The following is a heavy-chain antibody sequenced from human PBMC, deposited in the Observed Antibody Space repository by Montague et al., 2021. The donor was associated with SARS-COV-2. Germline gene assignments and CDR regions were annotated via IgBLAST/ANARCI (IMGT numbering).Heavy chain of an antibody. J-gene: IGHJ4*02. D-gene: IGHD6-13*01. V-gene: IGHV4-59*01. CDR2: IHYSGST. Sequence: SETLSLTCSVSGGSFGSYYWTWLRQPPGKGLEWIGHIHYSGSTTYNPSFKSRVTISIDSPKNQFSLKLSSVTAADTAVYFCARGGIAAGTHYLDYWGQGTLVTVSS. CDR3: ARGGIAAGTHYLDY. CDR1: GGSFGSYY.